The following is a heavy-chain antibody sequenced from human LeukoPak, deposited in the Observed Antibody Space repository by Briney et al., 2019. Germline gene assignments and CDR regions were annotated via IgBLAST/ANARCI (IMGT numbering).Heavy chain of an antibody. CDR2: ISWDGGGT. D-gene: IGHD3-10*01. Sequence: PGGSLRLSCAASGFTFDDYAMHWVRQAPGKGLEWVSLISWDGGGTYYADSVKGRFTISRDNSKNSLYLQMNSLRAEDTALYYCAKDMGYYGSGTPLDYWGQGTLVTVSS. V-gene: IGHV3-43D*03. CDR3: AKDMGYYGSGTPLDY. J-gene: IGHJ4*02. CDR1: GFTFDDYA.